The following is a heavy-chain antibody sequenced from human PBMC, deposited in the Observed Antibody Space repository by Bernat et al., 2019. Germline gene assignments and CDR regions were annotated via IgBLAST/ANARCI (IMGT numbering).Heavy chain of an antibody. CDR2: IGTAGDP. V-gene: IGHV3-13*05. Sequence: EVQLVESGGGLVQPGGSLRLSCAASGFTFSSYDMHWVRQATGKGLEWVSAIGTAGDPYYPGSVKGRFTISRENAKNSLYLQMNSLRAGDTAVYYCARATYDYGGSYAITGYYYYMDVWGKGTTVTVSS. J-gene: IGHJ6*03. D-gene: IGHD4-23*01. CDR1: GFTFSSYD. CDR3: ARATYDYGGSYAITGYYYYMDV.